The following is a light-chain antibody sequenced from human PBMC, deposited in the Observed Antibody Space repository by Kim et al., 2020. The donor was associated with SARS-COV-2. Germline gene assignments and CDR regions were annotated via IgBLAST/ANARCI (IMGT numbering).Light chain of an antibody. V-gene: IGLV2-14*03. CDR1: SSDGGGYNY. J-gene: IGLJ3*02. Sequence: ANTIAWTGTSSDGGGYNYVSWYQQHPGKAPKLMIYDVSNRPSGVSNRFSGSKSGNTASLTISGLQAEDEADYYCSSYTSSSTLRVFGGGTQLTVL. CDR3: SSYTSSSTLRV. CDR2: DVS.